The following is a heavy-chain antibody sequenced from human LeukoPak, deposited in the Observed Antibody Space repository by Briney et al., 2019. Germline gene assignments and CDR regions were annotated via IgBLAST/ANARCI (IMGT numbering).Heavy chain of an antibody. J-gene: IGHJ3*02. CDR2: IYTSGST. V-gene: IGHV4-4*07. Sequence: PSETLSLTCTVSGGSISSYYWSWIRQPPGKGLEWIGRIYTSGSTNYNPSLKSRVTMSVDTSKNQFSLKLSSVTAADTAVYYCARDRFRAAAGTKDWAFDIWGQGTMVTVSS. CDR3: ARDRFRAAAGTKDWAFDI. CDR1: GGSISSYY. D-gene: IGHD6-13*01.